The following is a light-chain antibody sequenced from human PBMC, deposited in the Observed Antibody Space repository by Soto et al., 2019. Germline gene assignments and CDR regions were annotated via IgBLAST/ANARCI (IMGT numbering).Light chain of an antibody. CDR1: QGISSA. CDR2: DVS. J-gene: IGKJ5*01. CDR3: QQFETYPLT. V-gene: IGKV1-13*02. Sequence: ALQFTPSPPPPSASIRDRSTITFRASQGISSAFAWYQQKPGTVPKLLIYDVSNLQSGIPSRFSGSGSGTDFTLTISSLQPEDFATYYCQQFETYPLTFGQGTRLEIK.